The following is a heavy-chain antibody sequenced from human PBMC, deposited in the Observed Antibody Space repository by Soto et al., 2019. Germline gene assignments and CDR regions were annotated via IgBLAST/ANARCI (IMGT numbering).Heavy chain of an antibody. CDR2: ISSSSSYI. D-gene: IGHD3-22*01. CDR3: ARVYDSSGPCAY. Sequence: GGSLRLSCAASGFTFSSYIMNWVRQAPGKGLEWVSSISSSSSYIYYADSVKGRFTISRDNAKNSLYLQMNSLRAEDTAVYYCARVYDSSGPCAYWGQGTLVTVSS. V-gene: IGHV3-21*01. J-gene: IGHJ4*02. CDR1: GFTFSSYI.